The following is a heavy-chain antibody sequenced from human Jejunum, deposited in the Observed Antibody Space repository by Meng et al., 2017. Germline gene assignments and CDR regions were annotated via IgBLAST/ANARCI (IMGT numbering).Heavy chain of an antibody. D-gene: IGHD1-26*01. CDR2: IWYHGSNT. CDR1: GFTFNNYG. V-gene: IGHV3-33*01. CDR3: ARGSTPTNFDY. J-gene: IGHJ4*02. Sequence: GSLLKISCAASGFTFNNYGMHWVRQAPGKGLEWVALIWYHGSNTYYAESVKGRFTISRDNSMNTLYLQMSSLTAEDTALYYCARGSTPTNFDYWGQGTRVTVSS.